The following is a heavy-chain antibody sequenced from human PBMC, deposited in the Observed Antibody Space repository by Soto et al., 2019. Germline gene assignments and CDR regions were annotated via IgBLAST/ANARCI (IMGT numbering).Heavy chain of an antibody. Sequence: ASVKVSCKVSGYTLTELSMHWVRQAPGKGLEWMGGFDPEDGETIYAQKFQGRVTMTEDTSTDTAYMELSSLRSEDTAVYYCAKDTAVPGFFDYWGQGTLVTVSS. V-gene: IGHV1-24*01. CDR3: AKDTAVPGFFDY. CDR2: FDPEDGET. J-gene: IGHJ4*02. D-gene: IGHD6-19*01. CDR1: GYTLTELS.